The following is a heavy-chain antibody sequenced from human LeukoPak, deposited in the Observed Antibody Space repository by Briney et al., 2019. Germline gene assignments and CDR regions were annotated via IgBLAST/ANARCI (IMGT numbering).Heavy chain of an antibody. CDR1: GFTFSSYW. CDR3: AREKRVIGVAGNWFHP. CDR2: IKQDGSEK. Sequence: PGGSLRLSCAASGFTFSSYWMSWVRQAPGKGLEWVANIKQDGSEKYYVDTVKGRFTISRDNAKNSLYLQMNSLRAEDTAVYYCAREKRVIGVAGNWFHPWGQGTLVTVSS. V-gene: IGHV3-7*01. J-gene: IGHJ5*02. D-gene: IGHD6-19*01.